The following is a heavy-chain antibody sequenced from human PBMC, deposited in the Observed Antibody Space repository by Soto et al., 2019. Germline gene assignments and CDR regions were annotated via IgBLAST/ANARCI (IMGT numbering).Heavy chain of an antibody. CDR3: ARGGRGHGMDV. CDR1: GFTFSSYG. CDR2: IWYDGSNK. J-gene: IGHJ6*02. D-gene: IGHD1-26*01. V-gene: IGHV3-33*01. Sequence: QVQLVESGGGVVQPGRSLRLSCAASGFTFSSYGMHWVRQAPGKGLEWVAVIWYDGSNKYYADSVKGRFTISRDNSKNTLYRQMNSLRAEDTAVYYCARGGRGHGMDVWGQGTTVTVSS.